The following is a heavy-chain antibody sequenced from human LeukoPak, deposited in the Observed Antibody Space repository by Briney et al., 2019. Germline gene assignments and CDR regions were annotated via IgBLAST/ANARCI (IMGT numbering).Heavy chain of an antibody. CDR3: ARDGLRFLEWLPPVDY. Sequence: GASVKVSCKASGYTFTSYGISWVRQAPGQGLEWMGWISAYNGNTNYAQRVQGRVTMTTDTSTSTAYMELGSLRSDDTAVYYCARDGLRFLEWLPPVDYWGQGTLVTVSS. CDR2: ISAYNGNT. CDR1: GYTFTSYG. V-gene: IGHV1-18*01. D-gene: IGHD3-3*01. J-gene: IGHJ4*02.